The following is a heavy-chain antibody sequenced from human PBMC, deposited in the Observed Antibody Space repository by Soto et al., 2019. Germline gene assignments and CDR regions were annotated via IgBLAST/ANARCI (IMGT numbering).Heavy chain of an antibody. CDR1: GGTFSSYA. J-gene: IGHJ4*02. D-gene: IGHD3-10*01. V-gene: IGHV1-69*13. CDR2: IIPIFGTA. Sequence: SVKVSCKASGGTFSSYAISWVRQAPGQGLEWMGGIIPIFGTANYAQKFQGRVTITADESTSTAYMELSSLRSEDTAVYYCARVAIRGGTKNRDFDYSGQGALVTVSS. CDR3: ARVAIRGGTKNRDFDY.